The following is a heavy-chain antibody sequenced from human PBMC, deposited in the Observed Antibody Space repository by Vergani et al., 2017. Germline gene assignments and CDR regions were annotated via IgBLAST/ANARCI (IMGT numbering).Heavy chain of an antibody. CDR3: ARRTGAIDY. Sequence: VQLLESGGGLVQPGGSLRLSCAASGFTFSSYAMHWVRQAPGKGLEWVAVISYDGSNKYYADSVKGRFTISRDNSKNTLYLQMNSLRAEDTAVYYCARRTGAIDYWGQGTLVTVSS. D-gene: IGHD7-27*01. J-gene: IGHJ4*02. CDR2: ISYDGSNK. V-gene: IGHV3-30*01. CDR1: GFTFSSYA.